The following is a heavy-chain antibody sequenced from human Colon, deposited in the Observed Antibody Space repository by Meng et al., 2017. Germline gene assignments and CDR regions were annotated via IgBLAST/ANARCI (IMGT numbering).Heavy chain of an antibody. J-gene: IGHJ4*02. CDR1: GYTLY. V-gene: IGHV1-2*06. Sequence: QVQLVQSGAEVKKPWASVTVSCKASGYTLYIHWVRLRPGEGLEWMGRINPRTGDTKSAQSFQARVTMTRDTSTTTFSMDLRSLTTDDSAIYFCARESADGGSFDLWGQGTLVTVSS. CDR3: ARESADGGSFDL. D-gene: IGHD2-15*01. CDR2: INPRTGDT.